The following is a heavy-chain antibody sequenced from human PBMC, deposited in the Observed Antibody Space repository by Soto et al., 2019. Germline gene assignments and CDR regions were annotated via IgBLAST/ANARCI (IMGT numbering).Heavy chain of an antibody. Sequence: SVKVSCKASGGTFSSYAISWVRQAPGQGLEWMGGIIPIFGTANYAQKFQGRVTITADESTGTAYMELSSLRSEDTAVYYCARGAGYCSSTSCGYGMDVWGQGTTVTVSS. J-gene: IGHJ6*02. V-gene: IGHV1-69*13. CDR2: IIPIFGTA. D-gene: IGHD2-2*01. CDR1: GGTFSSYA. CDR3: ARGAGYCSSTSCGYGMDV.